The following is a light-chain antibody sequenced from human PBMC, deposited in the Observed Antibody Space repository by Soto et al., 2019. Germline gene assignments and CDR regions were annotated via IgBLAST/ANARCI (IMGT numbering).Light chain of an antibody. J-gene: IGKJ1*01. Sequence: DIQMTQSPSTLSASVGDRVTITCRASQSISNYLNWYQHKPGKAPNLLIYKASTLKSGVPSRFSGSGSGTEFTLTISSLQPDDFATYYCQHYNSYSEAFGQGTKV. CDR1: QSISNY. CDR2: KAS. CDR3: QHYNSYSEA. V-gene: IGKV1-5*03.